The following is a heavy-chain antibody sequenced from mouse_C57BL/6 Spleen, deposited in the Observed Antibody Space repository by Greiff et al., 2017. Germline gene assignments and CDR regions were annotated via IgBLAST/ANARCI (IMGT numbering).Heavy chain of an antibody. V-gene: IGHV14-4*01. CDR3: TTGGNFAD. CDR2: IDPENGDT. J-gene: IGHJ3*01. D-gene: IGHD2-1*01. CDR1: GFNIKDDY. Sequence: EVQLQQSGAELVRPGASVKLSCTASGFNIKDDYMHWVKQRPEQGLEWIGWIDPENGDTEYASKFQGKATITADTSSNTAYLQRSSLTSEDTAVYYCTTGGNFADWGQGTLVTVSA.